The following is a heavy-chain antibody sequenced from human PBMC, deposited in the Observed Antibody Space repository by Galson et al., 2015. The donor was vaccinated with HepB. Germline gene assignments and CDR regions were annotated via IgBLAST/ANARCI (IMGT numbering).Heavy chain of an antibody. CDR3: AREVEYSACD. V-gene: IGHV3-30-3*01. CDR1: GFIFSNYA. D-gene: IGHD5-12*01. J-gene: IGHJ4*02. Sequence: SLRLSCAASGFIFSNYAMHWVRQAPGKGLEWVTVISFDALNQFYADSVKGRFTISRDNSKSTLYLQMNSLRAEDTAVYYCAREVEYSACDWGQGTLVTVSS. CDR2: ISFDALNQ.